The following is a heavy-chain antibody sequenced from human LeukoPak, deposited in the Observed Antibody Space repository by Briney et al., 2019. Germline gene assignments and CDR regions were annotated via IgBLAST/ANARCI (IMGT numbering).Heavy chain of an antibody. CDR1: GFTFSSYA. V-gene: IGHV3-23*01. J-gene: IGHJ4*02. D-gene: IGHD2-2*02. CDR2: ISGSGGST. Sequence: GGSLRLSCAASGFTFSSYAVTWVRQSPGKGLEWVSAISGSGGSTYYADSVKGRFTISRDNSKNTLYLQMNSLRAEDTAVYYCAKDRIDYCSSTSCYTSPRYFDYWGQGTLVTVSS. CDR3: AKDRIDYCSSTSCYTSPRYFDY.